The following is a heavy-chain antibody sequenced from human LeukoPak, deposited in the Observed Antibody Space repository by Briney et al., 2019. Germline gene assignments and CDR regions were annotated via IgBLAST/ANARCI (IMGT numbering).Heavy chain of an antibody. D-gene: IGHD4-17*01. CDR2: ISSSSSYI. V-gene: IGHV3-21*01. CDR3: ASPTPLHDYGDLRL. CDR1: GFTFSSYS. Sequence: GRSLRLSCAASGFTFSSYSMNWVRQAPGKGLEWVSSISSSSSYIYYADSVKGRFTISRDNTKNSLYLQMNSLRAEDTAVYYCASPTPLHDYGDLRLWGQGILVTVSS. J-gene: IGHJ4*02.